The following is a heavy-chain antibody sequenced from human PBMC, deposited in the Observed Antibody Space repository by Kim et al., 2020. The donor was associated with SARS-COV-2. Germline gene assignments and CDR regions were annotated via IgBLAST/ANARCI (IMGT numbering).Heavy chain of an antibody. V-gene: IGHV3-23*01. Sequence: GGSLRLSCAASGFTFSSYAMSWVRQAPGKGLEWVSAISGSGGSTYYADSVKGRFTISRDNSKNTLYLQMNSLRAEDTAVYYCAKASNSGSYSDYYYYYGMDVWGQGTTVTVSS. CDR3: AKASNSGSYSDYYYYYGMDV. CDR1: GFTFSSYA. CDR2: ISGSGGST. D-gene: IGHD1-26*01. J-gene: IGHJ6*02.